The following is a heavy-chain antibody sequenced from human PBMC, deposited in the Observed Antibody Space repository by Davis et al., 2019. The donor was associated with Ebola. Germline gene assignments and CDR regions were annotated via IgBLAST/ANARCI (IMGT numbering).Heavy chain of an antibody. V-gene: IGHV3-21*01. Sequence: GGSLRLSCAASGSTFKSFDMNWIRQAPGGGLEWVASSTSDISYIHYAASVRGRFTVSRDNAQNSLYLQMSNLRVEDTAVYYCARKDFGDYAYSDYWGQGALVTVSS. CDR1: GSTFKSFD. CDR3: ARKDFGDYAYSDY. J-gene: IGHJ4*02. CDR2: STSDISYI. D-gene: IGHD4-17*01.